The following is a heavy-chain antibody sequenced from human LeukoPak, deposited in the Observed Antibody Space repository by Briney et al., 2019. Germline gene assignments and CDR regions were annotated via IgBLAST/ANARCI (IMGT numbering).Heavy chain of an antibody. J-gene: IGHJ1*01. D-gene: IGHD3-22*01. Sequence: SETLSLTCSVSGDSVSRSDSYWDWIRQPPGKGLEWIGTIYYSGRTYYSPSLKSRVTMSVDPSNNQFSLNLRSVTAADAALYYCARRRYYDGSGYLEWGQGTLLSVSS. CDR2: IYYSGRT. CDR1: GDSVSRSDSY. V-gene: IGHV4-39*01. CDR3: ARRRYYDGSGYLE.